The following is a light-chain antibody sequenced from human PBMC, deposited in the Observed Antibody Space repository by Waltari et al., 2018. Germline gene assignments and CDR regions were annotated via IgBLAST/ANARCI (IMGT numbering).Light chain of an antibody. J-gene: IGKJ1*01. CDR1: QSVTGSY. Sequence: EIVLTQSPGTLSLSPGERATLSCRTSQSVTGSYLAWYQQNPGQAPRLLISGASSSATGIPDRFRGSGSGPDFTLTISRLEPEDFAVYYCQQYGSSPRTFGQGTRVEIK. CDR2: GAS. CDR3: QQYGSSPRT. V-gene: IGKV3-20*01.